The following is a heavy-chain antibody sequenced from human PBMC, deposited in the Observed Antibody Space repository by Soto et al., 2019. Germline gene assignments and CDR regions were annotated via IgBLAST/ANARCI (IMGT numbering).Heavy chain of an antibody. CDR1: GFSLSTSGVG. Sequence: QITLKESGPTLVKPTQTLTLTCTFSGFSLSTSGVGVGWIRQPPGKALECLALIYWDDDNRYSPSLKSRLTITKDTSKNQVVLTMTNTDPVDTATYFCAHVYGGYDNFDYWGQETLVTVSS. V-gene: IGHV2-5*02. J-gene: IGHJ4*02. D-gene: IGHD5-12*01. CDR2: IYWDDDN. CDR3: AHVYGGYDNFDY.